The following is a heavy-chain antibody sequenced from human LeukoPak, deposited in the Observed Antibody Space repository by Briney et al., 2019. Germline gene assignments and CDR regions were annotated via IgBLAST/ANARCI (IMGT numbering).Heavy chain of an antibody. CDR2: INHSGST. CDR1: GGSFSGYY. Sequence: PSETLSLTCAVYGGSFSGYYWSWIRQPPGKGLEWIGEINHSGSTNYNPSLKSRVTISVDTSKNQFSLKLNSVTAADTAVYYSARTTEDCSSTSCYQYWFDPWGQGTLVTVSS. V-gene: IGHV4-34*01. J-gene: IGHJ5*02. D-gene: IGHD2-2*01. CDR3: ARTTEDCSSTSCYQYWFDP.